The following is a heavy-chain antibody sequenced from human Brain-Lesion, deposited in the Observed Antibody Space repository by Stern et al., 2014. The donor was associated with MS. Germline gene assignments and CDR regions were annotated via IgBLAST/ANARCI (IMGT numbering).Heavy chain of an antibody. CDR3: ARHWGTDL. V-gene: IGHV1-69*01. J-gene: IGHJ5*02. CDR1: GGLFRSDA. CDR2: IIPMTGEA. D-gene: IGHD7-27*01. Sequence: MQLVESGAEVRKPGSSVKVSCKASGGLFRSDAISWVRQAPGQGLEWLGGIIPMTGEAHYAQKCLDRVTITADESTTTTYMDLNSLTSEDTALYYCARHWGTDLWGQGTLLTVSS.